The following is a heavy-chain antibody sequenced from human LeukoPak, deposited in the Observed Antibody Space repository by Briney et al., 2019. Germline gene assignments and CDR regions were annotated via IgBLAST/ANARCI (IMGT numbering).Heavy chain of an antibody. CDR3: ARDLGRNYYDSSKFDY. Sequence: RASAKVSCTASGGTFSSYTISWLRQAPGQGLEWMGRIIPILGIANYAQKFQGRVTITADKSTSTAYMELSSLRSEDTAVYYCARDLGRNYYDSSKFDYWGQGTLVTVSS. V-gene: IGHV1-69*04. CDR2: IIPILGIA. J-gene: IGHJ4*02. D-gene: IGHD3-22*01. CDR1: GGTFSSYT.